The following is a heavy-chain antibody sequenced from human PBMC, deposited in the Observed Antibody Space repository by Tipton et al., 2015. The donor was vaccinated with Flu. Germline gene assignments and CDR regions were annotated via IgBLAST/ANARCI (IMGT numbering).Heavy chain of an antibody. D-gene: IGHD2-15*01. Sequence: SLRLSCAASGFTFSRYEMNWVRQAPGKGLEWVSYISSSGSTISYADSVKGRFTISRDNAKNSLYLQMNSLRREDTAVYFCAKKSATSWDAFDIWGQGIMVTVSS. V-gene: IGHV3-48*03. CDR2: ISSSGSTI. CDR3: AKKSATSWDAFDI. J-gene: IGHJ3*02. CDR1: GFTFSRYE.